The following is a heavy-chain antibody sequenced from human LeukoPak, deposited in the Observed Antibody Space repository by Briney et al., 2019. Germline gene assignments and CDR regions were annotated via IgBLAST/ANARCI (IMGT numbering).Heavy chain of an antibody. V-gene: IGHV3-53*01. CDR2: IYSGGST. CDR3: ARGASLTVTTKNNWFDP. J-gene: IGHJ5*02. D-gene: IGHD4-11*01. Sequence: GGSLRLSCAASGFTVSSNYMSWVRQAPGKGLEWVSVIYSGGSTYYADSVKGRFTISRDNSKNTLYLQMNSLRAEDTAVYYCARGASLTVTTKNNWFDPWGQGTLVTVSS. CDR1: GFTVSSNY.